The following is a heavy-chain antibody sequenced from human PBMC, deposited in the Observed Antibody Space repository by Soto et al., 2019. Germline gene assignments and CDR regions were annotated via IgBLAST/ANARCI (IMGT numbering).Heavy chain of an antibody. CDR1: GFTFRTYT. J-gene: IGHJ6*02. CDR2: IRGFSPYT. D-gene: IGHD2-15*01. Sequence: GGSLRLSCVASGFTFRTYTMNWVRQAPGKGLEWVSGIRGFSPYTFYAESVKGRFTISRDNAKNSLYLQMNSLGVKDTAVYYCARDRGYDAHDYYYNAMDVWGQGTTVTVSS. V-gene: IGHV3-21*01. CDR3: ARDRGYDAHDYYYNAMDV.